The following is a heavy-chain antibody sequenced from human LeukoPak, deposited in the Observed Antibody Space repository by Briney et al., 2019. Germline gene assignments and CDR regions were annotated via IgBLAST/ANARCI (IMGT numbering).Heavy chain of an antibody. CDR1: GFTFSSYS. D-gene: IGHD3-10*01. J-gene: IGHJ3*02. CDR3: AKASGSYDAFDI. CDR2: ISSSSSYI. Sequence: GGSLRLSCAASGFTFSSYSMNWVRQAPGKGLEWVSSISSSSSYIYYADSVKGRFTISRDNSKNTLYLQMNSLRAEDTALYYCAKASGSYDAFDIWGQGTMVTVSS. V-gene: IGHV3-21*01.